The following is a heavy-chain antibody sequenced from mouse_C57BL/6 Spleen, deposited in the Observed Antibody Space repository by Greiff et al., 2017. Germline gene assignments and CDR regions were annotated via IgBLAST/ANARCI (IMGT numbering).Heavy chain of an antibody. Sequence: EVQLVESGGGLVQPGGSLKLSCAASGFTFSDYGMAWVRQAPRKGPEWVAFISNFAYSINYADTVTGRVTISRENAKNTLYLEMSSLRSEDTAMYYCARRENAMDYWGQGATVTVSS. CDR3: ARRENAMDY. CDR1: GFTFSDYG. CDR2: ISNFAYSI. J-gene: IGHJ4*01. V-gene: IGHV5-15*04.